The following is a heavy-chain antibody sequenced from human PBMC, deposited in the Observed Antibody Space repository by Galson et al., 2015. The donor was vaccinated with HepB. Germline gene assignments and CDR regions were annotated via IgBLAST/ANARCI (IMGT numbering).Heavy chain of an antibody. Sequence: SLRLSCAASGFTFSSYAMHWVRQAPGKGLEYVSAISSNGGSTYYANSVKGRFTISRDNSKNTLYLQMGSLRAEDMAVYYCARDSNDYGDYQSDWGQGTLVTVSS. CDR2: ISSNGGST. D-gene: IGHD4-17*01. J-gene: IGHJ4*02. CDR1: GFTFSSYA. V-gene: IGHV3-64*01. CDR3: ARDSNDYGDYQSD.